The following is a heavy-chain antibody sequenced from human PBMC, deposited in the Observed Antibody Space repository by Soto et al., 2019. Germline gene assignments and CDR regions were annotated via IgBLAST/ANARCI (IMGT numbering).Heavy chain of an antibody. V-gene: IGHV3-74*01. CDR1: GFSFDFFW. J-gene: IGHJ4*02. Sequence: QLVEAGGGLVQPGGSLRLSCTVPGFSFDFFWMHWVRPAPGKGPVWVSRIGYDGTTTNYPDFVKGRFTISRDNAKNTLYLQMNSLRSEDTAVYYCTRGPRASSGGTGAYWGQGTLVTVSS. CDR2: IGYDGTTT. D-gene: IGHD2-2*01. CDR3: TRGPRASSGGTGAY.